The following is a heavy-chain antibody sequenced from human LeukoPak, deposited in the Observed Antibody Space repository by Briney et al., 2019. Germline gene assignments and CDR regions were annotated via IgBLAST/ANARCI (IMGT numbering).Heavy chain of an antibody. J-gene: IGHJ4*02. CDR3: AKGSYYDSSGSFYFDY. CDR2: ISGSGDNT. V-gene: IGHV3-23*01. D-gene: IGHD3-22*01. CDR1: GFTFTSYA. Sequence: PGGSLRLSCAASGFTFTSYAMNWVRQAPGKGLEWVSGISGSGDNTYYADSVKGRFTISRDNSKNTLYVQVNSLGTEDTAAYCCAKGSYYDSSGSFYFDYWGQGTLVTVSS.